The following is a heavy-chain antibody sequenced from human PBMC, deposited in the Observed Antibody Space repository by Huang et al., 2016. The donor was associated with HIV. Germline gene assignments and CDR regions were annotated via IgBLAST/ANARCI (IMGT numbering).Heavy chain of an antibody. Sequence: VESGGRSVQPGGSIRLSCVGSTFTFGAYWMSWVRQTRGKGLEWVANIKQDETEKYYVDSVKGRFNISRDNAKKVLFLEMDALRVEDTAIYFCATKTAGMDIWGQGTTVIVSS. J-gene: IGHJ6*02. CDR2: IKQDETEK. V-gene: IGHV3-7*01. CDR1: TFTFGAYW. CDR3: ATKTAGMDI.